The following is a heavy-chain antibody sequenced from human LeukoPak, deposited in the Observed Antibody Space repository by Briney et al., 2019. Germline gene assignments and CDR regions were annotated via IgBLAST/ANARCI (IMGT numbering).Heavy chain of an antibody. V-gene: IGHV1-69*13. D-gene: IGHD6-19*01. J-gene: IGHJ4*02. CDR1: GGTFSSYA. CDR3: ARGIAVAGYDY. Sequence: ASVKVSCKASGGTFSSYAISWVRQAPGQGLGWMGGIIPIFGTANYAQKFQGRVTITADESTSTAYMELSSLRSEDTAVYYCARGIAVAGYDYWGQGTLVTVSS. CDR2: IIPIFGTA.